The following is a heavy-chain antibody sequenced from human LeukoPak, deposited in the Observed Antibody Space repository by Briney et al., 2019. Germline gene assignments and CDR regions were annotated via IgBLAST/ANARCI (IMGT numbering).Heavy chain of an antibody. CDR2: IYSSGST. Sequence: SSETLSLTCTVSGGSISGYYWSWIRQPPGKGLEWIGYIYSSGSTNYNPSLKSRVTISVDTSKNQFSLKLSSVTAADTAVYYCARGGGYSYGNWFDPWGQGTLVTVSS. CDR3: ARGGGYSYGNWFDP. D-gene: IGHD5-18*01. CDR1: GGSISGYY. J-gene: IGHJ5*02. V-gene: IGHV4-59*01.